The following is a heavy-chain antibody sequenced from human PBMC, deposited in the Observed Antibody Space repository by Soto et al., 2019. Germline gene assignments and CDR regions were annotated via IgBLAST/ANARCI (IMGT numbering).Heavy chain of an antibody. CDR1: GGSVSNYY. CDR2: IYYSGNT. J-gene: IGHJ4*02. V-gene: IGHV4-59*02. CDR3: AGPMRVQLNY. D-gene: IGHD1-1*01. Sequence: SETLSLTCTVSGGSVSNYYWSWIRQPPGKGLEWIGNIYYSGNTNYNPSLKSRVTISLDMSKNQFSLRLNSVTAADTAVYYCAGPMRVQLNYWGQGTLVTVSS.